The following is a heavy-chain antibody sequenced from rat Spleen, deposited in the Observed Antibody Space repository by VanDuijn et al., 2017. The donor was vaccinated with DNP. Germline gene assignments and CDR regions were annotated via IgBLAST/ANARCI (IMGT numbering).Heavy chain of an antibody. J-gene: IGHJ4*01. Sequence: EVRLVESGGGLVQPGRSLKLSCAASGFTFSDYNMAWVRQAPKKGLEWVATIGYDGSRTYSRDSVKGRFTISRDYAKNTLSLQMNSLRSEDTATYYCARVGDLHDGGDGDVLDAWGQGTSVTVSS. CDR2: IGYDGSRT. V-gene: IGHV5-7*01. CDR3: ARVGDLHDGGDGDVLDA. D-gene: IGHD1-12*02. CDR1: GFTFSDYN.